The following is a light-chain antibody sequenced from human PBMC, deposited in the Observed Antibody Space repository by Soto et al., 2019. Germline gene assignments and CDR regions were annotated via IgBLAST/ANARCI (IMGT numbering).Light chain of an antibody. Sequence: DIQMTQSPSSLSASEGDRVTITCRASQSISRYLNWYQQRPGKAPELLISFASSLQSGVPSRFRGSGSGTDYNLTISSLQPEDFATYYCQQTYNSPPTFGQGTKVEI. V-gene: IGKV1-39*01. CDR2: FAS. CDR1: QSISRY. J-gene: IGKJ1*01. CDR3: QQTYNSPPT.